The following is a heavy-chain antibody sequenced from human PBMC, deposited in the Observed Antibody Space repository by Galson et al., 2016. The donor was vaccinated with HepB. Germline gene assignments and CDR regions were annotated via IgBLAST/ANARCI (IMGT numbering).Heavy chain of an antibody. CDR3: ARLVAADASVEAFDV. Sequence: SVKVSCKASGYTFSSYAIKWVRQAPGQGLEWMGWIHTRTGSPSYSQGFTGRYVFSLDTAVSTAYLEISRLKTEDTGVHYCARLVAADASVEAFDVWGQGTLVTVSS. D-gene: IGHD6-13*01. CDR1: GYTFSSYA. CDR2: IHTRTGSP. J-gene: IGHJ3*01. V-gene: IGHV7-4-1*02.